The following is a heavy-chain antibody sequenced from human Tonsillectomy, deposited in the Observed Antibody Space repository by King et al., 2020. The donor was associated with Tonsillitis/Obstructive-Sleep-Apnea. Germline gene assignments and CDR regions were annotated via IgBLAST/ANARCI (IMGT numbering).Heavy chain of an antibody. Sequence: VQLVESGGGLVQPGGSLRLSCAASGFTFSSYWKHWVRQAPGKGLVWVSRINSDGSSTSYADSVKGRFTISRDNAKNTLYLQMNSLRAEDTAVYYCARSWGHCSGGSCYSGEFDYWGQGTLVTVSS. CDR2: INSDGSST. V-gene: IGHV3-74*01. CDR1: GFTFSSYW. D-gene: IGHD2-15*01. J-gene: IGHJ4*02. CDR3: ARSWGHCSGGSCYSGEFDY.